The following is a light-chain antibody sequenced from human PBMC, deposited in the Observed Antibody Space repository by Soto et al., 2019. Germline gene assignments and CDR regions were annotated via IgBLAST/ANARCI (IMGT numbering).Light chain of an antibody. J-gene: IGKJ1*01. Sequence: IVMTQSPATLCVSPGGIATLSFRASQSISDTLAWYQQKPGQAPRLLIYGASSRATGIPDRFSGSGSGTDFTLTISRLEPEDFAVYYCQQYGSSQWTFGQGTKVDIK. CDR2: GAS. CDR1: QSISDT. CDR3: QQYGSSQWT. V-gene: IGKV3-20*01.